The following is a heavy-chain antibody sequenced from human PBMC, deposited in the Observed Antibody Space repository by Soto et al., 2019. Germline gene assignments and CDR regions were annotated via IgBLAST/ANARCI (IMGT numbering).Heavy chain of an antibody. D-gene: IGHD1-26*01. J-gene: IGHJ4*02. CDR2: ISSSGSTI. Sequence: EVQLVESGGGLVQPGGSLKLSCAASGFSFNTYEMNWVRQAPGKGLEWVSYISSSGSTIYYADSVKGRFTVSRDNGKNSLYLQMNSLRAEDTAVYYCAYGGSCDYWGQGTQVTVSS. V-gene: IGHV3-48*03. CDR1: GFSFNTYE. CDR3: AYGGSCDY.